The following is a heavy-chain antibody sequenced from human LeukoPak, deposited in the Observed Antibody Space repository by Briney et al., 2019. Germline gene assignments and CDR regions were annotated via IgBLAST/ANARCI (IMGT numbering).Heavy chain of an antibody. CDR3: AKDRSCTNDICHGDFDY. Sequence: GGSLRLSCAASGFTFSSYAVSWVRQAPGRGLEWVSSISVSGGSTYSADSVKGRFTISRDNSKNTLYLQMNSLRAEDTALYYCAKDRSCTNDICHGDFDYWGQGTLVTVSS. V-gene: IGHV3-23*01. CDR1: GFTFSSYA. D-gene: IGHD2-8*01. J-gene: IGHJ4*02. CDR2: ISVSGGST.